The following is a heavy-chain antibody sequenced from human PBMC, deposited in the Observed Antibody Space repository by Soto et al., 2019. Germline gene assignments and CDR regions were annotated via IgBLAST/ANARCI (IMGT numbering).Heavy chain of an antibody. V-gene: IGHV4-59*01. CDR1: GGSISSYY. D-gene: IGHD3-22*01. CDR2: IYYSGST. J-gene: IGHJ3*02. Sequence: SETLSLTCTVSGGSISSYYWSWIRQPPGKGLEWIGYIYYSGSTNYNPSLKSRVTISVDTSKNQFSLKLSSVTAADTAVYYCAREGVIVASNAFDIWGQGTMVTVSS. CDR3: AREGVIVASNAFDI.